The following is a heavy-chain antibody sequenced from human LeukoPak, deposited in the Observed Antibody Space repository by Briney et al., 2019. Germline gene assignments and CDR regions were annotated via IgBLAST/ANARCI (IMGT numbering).Heavy chain of an antibody. J-gene: IGHJ5*02. Sequence: PSETLSLTCAVSGASMNSFYWSCIQQPPGKGLEWLGYIYYTGITNYNPSLKSRVTISADTSKNQFSLKLSSVTAADTAVYYCARAPIAAARYVRFDPWGQGTLITVSS. D-gene: IGHD6-13*01. V-gene: IGHV4-59*01. CDR1: GASMNSFY. CDR2: IYYTGIT. CDR3: ARAPIAAARYVRFDP.